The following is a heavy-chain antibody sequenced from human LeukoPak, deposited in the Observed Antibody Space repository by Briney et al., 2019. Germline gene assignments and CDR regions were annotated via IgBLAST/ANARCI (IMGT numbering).Heavy chain of an antibody. CDR1: GFTFSSYE. CDR2: ISSSGSTI. D-gene: IGHD1-26*01. V-gene: IGHV3-48*03. J-gene: IGHJ4*02. Sequence: PGGSQRLSCAASGFTFSSYEMNWVRQAPGKGQEWVSYISSSGSTIYYADSVKGRFTISRDNAKNSLYLQMNSRRAEDTAVYYCARDTRYSGSLFDYWGQGTLVTVSS. CDR3: ARDTRYSGSLFDY.